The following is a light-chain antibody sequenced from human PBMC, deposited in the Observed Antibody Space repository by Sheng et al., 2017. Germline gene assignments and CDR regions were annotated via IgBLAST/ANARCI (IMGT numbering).Light chain of an antibody. J-gene: IGKJ1*01. V-gene: IGKV3D-20*02. Sequence: EIVLTQSPGTLSLSPGERATLSCRASQSIVSNYLAWFQQKPGQAPRLLMYGVSSRGHWHPRQVQWAVGFGTDFTLIISRLEPEDFAVYYCLQRSYWPWTFGQGTKVEIK. CDR2: GVS. CDR3: LQRSYWPWT. CDR1: QSIVSNY.